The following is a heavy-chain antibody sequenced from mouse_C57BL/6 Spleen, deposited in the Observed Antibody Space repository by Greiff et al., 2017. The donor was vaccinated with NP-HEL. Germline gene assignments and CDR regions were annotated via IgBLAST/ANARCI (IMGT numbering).Heavy chain of an antibody. CDR3: AREGSYTLYFDY. CDR1: GFTFSDYY. Sequence: EVQLVESEGGLVQPGSSMKLSCTASGFTFSDYYMAWVRQVPEKGLEWVANINYDGSSTYYLDSLKSRFIISRDNAKNILYLQMSSLKSEDTATYYCAREGSYTLYFDYWGQGTTLTVSS. D-gene: IGHD1-1*01. V-gene: IGHV5-16*01. CDR2: INYDGSST. J-gene: IGHJ2*01.